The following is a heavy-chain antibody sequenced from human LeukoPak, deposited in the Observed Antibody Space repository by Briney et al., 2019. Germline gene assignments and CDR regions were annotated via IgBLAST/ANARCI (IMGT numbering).Heavy chain of an antibody. CDR3: ARDYSSSSWNNWFDP. J-gene: IGHJ5*02. D-gene: IGHD6-13*01. Sequence: SETLSLTCTVSGGSISPYYWSWIRQPPGKGLEWIGYIYYSGSTNYNPSLKSRVTISVDTSKNQFSLKLSSVTAADTAVYYCARDYSSSSWNNWFDPWGQGTLVTVSS. CDR2: IYYSGST. CDR1: GGSISPYY. V-gene: IGHV4-59*01.